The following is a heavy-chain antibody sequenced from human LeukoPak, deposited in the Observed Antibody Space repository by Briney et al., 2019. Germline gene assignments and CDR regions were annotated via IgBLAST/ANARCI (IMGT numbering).Heavy chain of an antibody. D-gene: IGHD3-16*01. Sequence: PGGSLRLSCAACGVTLSSYGMHWVRQAPGKGLEWVAFIRYEGSNKYYADSVKGRFTIGRDNYKNTLYAQMNSLRAEDTAVYYCAKRRGAAATWGVGGQYYFDYWGQRTLVTVSS. J-gene: IGHJ4*02. CDR1: GVTLSSYG. V-gene: IGHV3-30*02. CDR2: IRYEGSNK. CDR3: AKRRGAAATWGVGGQYYFDY.